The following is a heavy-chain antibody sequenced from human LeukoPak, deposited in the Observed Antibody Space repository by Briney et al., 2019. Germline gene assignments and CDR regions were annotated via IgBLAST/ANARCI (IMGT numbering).Heavy chain of an antibody. CDR1: GFTFSNAW. J-gene: IGHJ6*02. CDR3: AGFPHKGA. Sequence: GGSLRLSCATSGFTFSNAWMSWVSQVPGKGLEGVALIYSGGSTYYAVFVKGRFTISRDNSKYTLYVELSSLRAEDTAVYYCAGFPHKGAWGQGTTVTVPS. V-gene: IGHV3-66*01. CDR2: IYSGGST.